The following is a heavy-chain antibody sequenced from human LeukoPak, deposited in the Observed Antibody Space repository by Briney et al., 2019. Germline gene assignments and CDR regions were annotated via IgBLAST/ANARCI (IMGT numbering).Heavy chain of an antibody. Sequence: ASVKVSCKASGYTFTSYAMHWVRQAPGQRLEWMGWINAGNGNTKYSQKFQGRVTITRDTSASTAYMELSSLGSEDTAVYYCARAPCSGGSCILSFDYWGQGTLVTVSS. J-gene: IGHJ4*02. D-gene: IGHD2-15*01. V-gene: IGHV1-3*01. CDR2: INAGNGNT. CDR3: ARAPCSGGSCILSFDY. CDR1: GYTFTSYA.